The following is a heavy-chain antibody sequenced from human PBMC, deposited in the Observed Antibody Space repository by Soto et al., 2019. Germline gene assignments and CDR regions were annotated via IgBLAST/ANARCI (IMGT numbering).Heavy chain of an antibody. CDR3: ARFGSSSWTCFDP. CDR1: GGSISRGGYY. CDR2: IYYTGSA. J-gene: IGHJ5*02. D-gene: IGHD6-6*01. V-gene: IGHV4-31*03. Sequence: QVQLQESGPGLVKPSQTLSLTCTVSGGSISRGGYYWSWVRQHPGKGLEWIGYIYYTGSAYYNPSLESRVTISVATSKNQCSLKLSSVTAADKAVYYWARFGSSSWTCFDPWGQGTLVPVSS.